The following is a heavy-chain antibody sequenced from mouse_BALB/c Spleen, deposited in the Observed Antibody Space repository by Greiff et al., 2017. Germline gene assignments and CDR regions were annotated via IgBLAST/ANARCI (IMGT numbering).Heavy chain of an antibody. CDR3: ARESDYAWFAY. CDR1: GYSITSDYA. V-gene: IGHV3-2*02. D-gene: IGHD2-4*01. Sequence: EVKLQESGPGLVKPSQSLSLTCTVTGYSITSDYAWNWIRQFPGNKLEWMGYISYSGSTSYNPSLKSRISITRDTSKNQFFLQLNSVTTEDTATYYCARESDYAWFAYWGQGTLVTVSA. CDR2: ISYSGST. J-gene: IGHJ3*01.